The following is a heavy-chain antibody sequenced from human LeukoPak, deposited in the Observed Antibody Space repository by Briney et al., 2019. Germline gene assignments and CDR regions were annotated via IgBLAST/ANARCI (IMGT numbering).Heavy chain of an antibody. CDR2: IIPIFGTA. Sequence: GASVKVSCKASGGTFSSYAISWVRQAPGQGLEWMGRIIPIFGTANYAQKFQARVTITTDESTSTAYMELSSLRSEDTAVYYCARERYYDSSGYSPDAFDIWGQGTMVTVSS. J-gene: IGHJ3*02. V-gene: IGHV1-69*05. D-gene: IGHD3-22*01. CDR3: ARERYYDSSGYSPDAFDI. CDR1: GGTFSSYA.